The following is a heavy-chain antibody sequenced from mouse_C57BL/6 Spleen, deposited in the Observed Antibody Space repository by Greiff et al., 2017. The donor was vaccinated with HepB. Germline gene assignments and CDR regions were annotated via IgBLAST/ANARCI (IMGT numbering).Heavy chain of an antibody. CDR1: GYSITSGYY. Sequence: DVQLVESGPGLVKPSQSLSLTCSVTGYSITSGYYWNWIRQFPGNKLEWMGYISYDGSNNYNPSLKNRISITRDTSKNQFFLKLNSVTTEDTATYYCARGGDGSYFDYWGQGTTLTVAS. CDR3: ARGGDGSYFDY. J-gene: IGHJ2*01. V-gene: IGHV3-6*01. CDR2: ISYDGSN. D-gene: IGHD1-1*01.